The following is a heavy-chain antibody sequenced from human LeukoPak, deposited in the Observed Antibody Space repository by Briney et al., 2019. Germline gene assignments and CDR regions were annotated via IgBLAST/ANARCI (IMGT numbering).Heavy chain of an antibody. CDR3: ARDIGTDP. Sequence: ASVKVSYKASGYTFPSNGISWVHQAPGKGLEWMGWISAYNGNTNYAQKLQGRVTMTTDTSTSTAYMELRSLRSDDTAVYYCARDIGTDPWGQGTLVTVSS. CDR1: GYTFPSNG. J-gene: IGHJ5*02. V-gene: IGHV1-18*01. CDR2: ISAYNGNT.